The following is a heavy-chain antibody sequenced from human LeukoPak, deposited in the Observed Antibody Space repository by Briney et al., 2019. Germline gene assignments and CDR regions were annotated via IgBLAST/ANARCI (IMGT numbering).Heavy chain of an antibody. CDR1: GFTVISNS. D-gene: IGHD5-24*01. CDR3: AKLLRDATIYDF. Sequence: GGSLRLSCTVSGFTVISNSWSWVRQAPGKGLEWVSAISGSGGSTYYADSVKGRFTISRDNSKNTLYLQMNSLRTEDTAVYYCAKLLRDATIYDFWGHGALVTVSS. J-gene: IGHJ4*01. V-gene: IGHV3-23*01. CDR2: ISGSGGST.